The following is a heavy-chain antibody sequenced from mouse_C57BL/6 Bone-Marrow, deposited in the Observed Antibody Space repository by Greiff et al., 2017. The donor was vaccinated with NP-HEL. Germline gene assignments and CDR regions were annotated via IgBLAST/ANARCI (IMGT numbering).Heavy chain of an antibody. J-gene: IGHJ2*01. CDR3: ARGGYMYYGSSPYYFDY. CDR1: GYTFTSYW. V-gene: IGHV1-64*01. CDR2: IHPNSGST. D-gene: IGHD1-1*01. Sequence: VQLQQPGAELVKPGASVTLSCKASGYTFTSYWMHWVKQRPGQGLEWIGMIHPNSGSTNYNEKFKSKATLTVDKSSSTAYMQLSSLTSEDSAVYYCARGGYMYYGSSPYYFDYWGQGTTLTVSS.